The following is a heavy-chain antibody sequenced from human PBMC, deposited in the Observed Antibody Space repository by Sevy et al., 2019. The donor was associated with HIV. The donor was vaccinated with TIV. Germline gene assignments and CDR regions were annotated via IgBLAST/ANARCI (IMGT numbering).Heavy chain of an antibody. J-gene: IGHJ6*02. CDR3: AKDQGMVQGVPYYYYYGMDV. D-gene: IGHD3-10*01. CDR1: GFTFSSYW. V-gene: IGHV3-30*18. CDR2: ISYDGSNK. Sequence: GGSLRLSCAASGFTFSSYWMHWVRQAPGKGLVWVAVISYDGSNKYYADSVKGRFTISRDNSKNTLYLQMNSLRAEDTAVYYCAKDQGMVQGVPYYYYYGMDVWGQGTTVTVSS.